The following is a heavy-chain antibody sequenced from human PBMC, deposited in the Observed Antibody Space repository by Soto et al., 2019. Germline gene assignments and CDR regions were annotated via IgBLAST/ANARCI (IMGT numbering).Heavy chain of an antibody. CDR2: IKSKTDGGTT. CDR3: AKDEVRSNYDVGWFDP. J-gene: IGHJ5*02. V-gene: IGHV3-15*01. D-gene: IGHD4-4*01. Sequence: EVQLVESGGGLVKPGGSLRLSCAASGFTFSNAWMSWVRQAPGKGLEWVGRIKSKTDGGTTDYAAPVKGRFTISRDNSKNTLYLQMNSLRAEDTAVYYCAKDEVRSNYDVGWFDPWGQGTLVTVSS. CDR1: GFTFSNAW.